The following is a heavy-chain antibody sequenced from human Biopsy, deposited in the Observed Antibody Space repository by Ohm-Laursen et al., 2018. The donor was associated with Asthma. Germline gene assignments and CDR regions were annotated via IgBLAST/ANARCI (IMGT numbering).Heavy chain of an antibody. V-gene: IGHV4-59*01. D-gene: IGHD2-21*02. CDR3: ARGISRVTGLFDHFDY. CDR1: GVSISSDY. J-gene: IGHJ4*02. Sequence: TLSLTCTVSGVSISSDYWSWIRQPPGKGLEWIGHIYYSGSTNYQPSLKSRVTILVDTSKNQFSLKLRSVTAADAAVYYCARGISRVTGLFDHFDYWGQGTLVTVSS. CDR2: IYYSGST.